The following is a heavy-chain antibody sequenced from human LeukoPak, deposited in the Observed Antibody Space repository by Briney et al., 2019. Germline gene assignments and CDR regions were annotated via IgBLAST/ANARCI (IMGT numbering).Heavy chain of an antibody. CDR3: AQDRTYCRGGSCYKDAFDI. CDR2: ISGSGGIT. D-gene: IGHD2-15*01. Sequence: GGSLRLSCAASGFTFSSYAMSWVRQAPGKGLGWVSVISGSGGITYYADSVKGRFTISRDNSKNTLYLQMNSLRAEDTAVYYCAQDRTYCRGGSCYKDAFDIWGQGTMVTVSS. CDR1: GFTFSSYA. V-gene: IGHV3-23*01. J-gene: IGHJ3*02.